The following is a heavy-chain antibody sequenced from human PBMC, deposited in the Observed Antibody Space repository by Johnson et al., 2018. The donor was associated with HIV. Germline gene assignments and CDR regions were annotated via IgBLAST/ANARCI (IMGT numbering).Heavy chain of an antibody. J-gene: IGHJ3*02. CDR1: GFIFSNHD. CDR2: ISYDGNNK. V-gene: IGHV3-30*18. D-gene: IGHD6-19*01. CDR3: AKDLELSPGTARAVGGSFDI. Sequence: QMLLVESGGGVVQPGRSLRLSCTASGFIFSNHDIDWVRQAPGKGLEWVGHISYDGNNKYYADSVKGRFTISRDNSKNTLYLQMNSLRAEDTAVYYCAKDLELSPGTARAVGGSFDIWGQGTMVTVSS.